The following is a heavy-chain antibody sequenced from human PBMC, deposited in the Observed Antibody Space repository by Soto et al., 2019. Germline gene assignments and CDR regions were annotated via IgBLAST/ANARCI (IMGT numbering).Heavy chain of an antibody. CDR1: GFTFSNYW. J-gene: IGHJ4*01. CDR3: GSVFGY. V-gene: IGHV3-74*01. CDR2: ISHDGSGT. Sequence: EVSLRLSCAASGFTFSNYWLHWVRQVPGRGLVWVSRISHDGSGTSSADSVKGRFTISRDNAKNTVYLQMNSLRAEDTAVYYCGSVFGYWGHGTLVTVS.